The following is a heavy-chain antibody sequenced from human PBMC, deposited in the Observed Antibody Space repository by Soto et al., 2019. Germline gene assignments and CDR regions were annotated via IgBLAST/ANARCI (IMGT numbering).Heavy chain of an antibody. CDR3: ARARGDILTGYPPGYYYGMDV. CDR2: IIPIFGTA. Sequence: ASVKVSCKASGGTFSSYAISWVRQAPGQGLEWMGGIIPIFGTANYAQKFQGRVTITADESTSTAYMELSSLRSEDTAVYYCARARGDILTGYPPGYYYGMDVWGQGTTVTVSS. CDR1: GGTFSSYA. V-gene: IGHV1-69*13. J-gene: IGHJ6*02. D-gene: IGHD3-9*01.